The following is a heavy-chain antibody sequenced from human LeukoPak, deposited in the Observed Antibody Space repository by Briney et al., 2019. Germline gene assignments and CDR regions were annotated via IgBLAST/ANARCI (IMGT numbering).Heavy chain of an antibody. CDR3: TRDMQGSRLYLVGSQND. D-gene: IGHD1-26*01. V-gene: IGHV3-48*03. CDR2: ISSSGSTI. J-gene: IGHJ4*02. CDR1: GFTFSSYW. Sequence: GGSLRLSCAASGFTFSSYWMHWVRQAPGKGLEWVSYISSSGSTIYYADSVKGRFTISRDNAMNTLYPQMNSLRAEDSALYYCTRDMQGSRLYLVGSQNDWGQGTLVTVSS.